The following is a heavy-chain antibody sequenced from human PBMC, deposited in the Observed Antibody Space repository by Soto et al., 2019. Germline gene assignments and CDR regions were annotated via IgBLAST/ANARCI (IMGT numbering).Heavy chain of an antibody. V-gene: IGHV3-30-3*01. CDR3: ARDRF. CDR2: ISYDGSNK. Sequence: GGCLRLSCAASGFTFSSYAMHWVRQAPGKGLEWVAVISYDGSNKYYADSVKGRFTISRDNSKNTLYLQMNSLRAEDTAVYYCARDRFWGQGTLVTVSS. CDR1: GFTFSSYA. J-gene: IGHJ4*02.